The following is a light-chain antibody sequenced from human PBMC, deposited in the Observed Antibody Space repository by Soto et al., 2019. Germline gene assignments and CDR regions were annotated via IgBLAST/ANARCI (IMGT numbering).Light chain of an antibody. J-gene: IGKJ2*02. CDR2: GAS. Sequence: EIVMTQSPATLSVSPGERATLSCRASQSVSSNLAWYQQKPGQAPRLLIYGASTRATGIPARFSGSGSGTEFTLTISSLQSEDFAVYYCQQYNNCPPWTFCQGTKLEIK. V-gene: IGKV3-15*01. CDR1: QSVSSN. CDR3: QQYNNCPPWT.